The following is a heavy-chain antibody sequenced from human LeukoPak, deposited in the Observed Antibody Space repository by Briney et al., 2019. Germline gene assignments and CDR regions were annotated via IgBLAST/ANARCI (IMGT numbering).Heavy chain of an antibody. D-gene: IGHD1-26*01. Sequence: EASVKVSCKASGYTFTGYYMHWVRQAPGQGLEWMGWINPNSGGTNYAQKFQGRVTMTRDTSISTAYMELSRLRSDDTAVYYCARDWSGSYSNYFDYWGQGTLVTVSS. CDR1: GYTFTGYY. V-gene: IGHV1-2*02. J-gene: IGHJ4*02. CDR2: INPNSGGT. CDR3: ARDWSGSYSNYFDY.